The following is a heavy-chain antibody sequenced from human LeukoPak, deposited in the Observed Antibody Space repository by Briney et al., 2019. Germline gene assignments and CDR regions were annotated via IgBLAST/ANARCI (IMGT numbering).Heavy chain of an antibody. V-gene: IGHV3-20*01. J-gene: IGHJ4*02. CDR1: GFTFSSYA. D-gene: IGHD5-18*01. CDR2: INWNGGST. Sequence: GGSLRLSCAASGFTFSSYAMSWVRQAPGKGLEWVSGINWNGGSTFYADSVKGRFTISRDNAKNALYLQMNSLTAEDTALYHCARDRSYGSFDYWGQGTLVTVSS. CDR3: ARDRSYGSFDY.